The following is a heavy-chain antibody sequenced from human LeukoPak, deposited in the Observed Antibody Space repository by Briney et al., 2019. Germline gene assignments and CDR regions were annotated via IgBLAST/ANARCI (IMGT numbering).Heavy chain of an antibody. V-gene: IGHV3-23*01. J-gene: IGHJ5*02. Sequence: GGSLRLSCAASGFTCSRDAMSWVRQAPGKGLEWVSAISGSGGDTYYADSVKGRFTISRDNSKNTLYLQMSSLRAEDTAVYYCVKDRTISSAWGQGTLVTVSS. CDR2: ISGSGGDT. CDR1: GFTCSRDA. D-gene: IGHD2-2*02. CDR3: VKDRTISSA.